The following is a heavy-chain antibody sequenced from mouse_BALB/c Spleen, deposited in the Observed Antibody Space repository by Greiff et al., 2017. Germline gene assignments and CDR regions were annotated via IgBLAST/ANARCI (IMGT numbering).Heavy chain of an antibody. Sequence: EVKLVESGGGLVKPGGSLKLSCAASGFTFSSYAMSWVRQSPEKRLEWVAEISSGGSYTYYPDTVTGRFTISRDNAKNTLYLEMSSLRSEDTAMYYCARDKDPGGTWFAYWGQGTLVTVSA. V-gene: IGHV5-9-4*01. CDR3: ARDKDPGGTWFAY. CDR2: ISSGGSYT. CDR1: GFTFSSYA. J-gene: IGHJ3*01.